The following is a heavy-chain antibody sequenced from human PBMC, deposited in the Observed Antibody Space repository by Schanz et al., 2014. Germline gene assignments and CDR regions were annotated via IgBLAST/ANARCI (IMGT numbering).Heavy chain of an antibody. CDR2: ISGRDGST. Sequence: EVQLLESGGGLVQPGGSLRLSCAASGFTFSSYAMTWVRQAPGMGLEWVSAISGRDGSTYYADSVRGRFTISRDNSKNTLYLQMNSLRAEDTAVYYCARIGGSVFDYWAQGTLVTVSS. V-gene: IGHV3-23*01. CDR1: GFTFSSYA. J-gene: IGHJ4*02. D-gene: IGHD3-10*01. CDR3: ARIGGSVFDY.